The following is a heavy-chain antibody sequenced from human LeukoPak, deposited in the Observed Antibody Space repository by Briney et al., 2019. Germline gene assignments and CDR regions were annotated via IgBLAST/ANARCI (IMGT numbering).Heavy chain of an antibody. CDR3: ARHGKRWLQLPMGYYFDY. J-gene: IGHJ4*02. V-gene: IGHV1-69*06. CDR1: GGTFSSYA. D-gene: IGHD5-24*01. CDR2: IIPIFGTT. Sequence: GASVKVSCKTSGGTFSSYAITWVRQTPGQGLEWMGGIIPIFGTTNYAQKFQDRVTITADKSTSTAYMKLSSLRSEDTAVYYCARHGKRWLQLPMGYYFDYWGQGTLVTVSS.